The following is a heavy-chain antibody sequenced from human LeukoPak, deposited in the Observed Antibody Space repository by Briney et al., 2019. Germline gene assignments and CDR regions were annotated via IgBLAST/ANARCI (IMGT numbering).Heavy chain of an antibody. CDR1: GVTIADYG. CDR2: INWDGEAT. J-gene: IGHJ4*02. V-gene: IGHV3-20*04. CDR3: ARDLSSSWYSLAY. Sequence: GGSLRLSCAASGVTIADYGMSWVRQVPGKGMEWVSGINWDGEATSYADSVKGRFTISRDNAKKSMYLEMNNLRDEDTALYYCARDLSSSWYSLAYWGQGTLVTVSS. D-gene: IGHD6-13*01.